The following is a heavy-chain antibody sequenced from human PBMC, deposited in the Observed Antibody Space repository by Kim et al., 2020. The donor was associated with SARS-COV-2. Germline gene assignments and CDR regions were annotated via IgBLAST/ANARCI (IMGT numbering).Heavy chain of an antibody. V-gene: IGHV1-24*01. J-gene: IGHJ6*02. Sequence: QKFQGRVTMTEDQSTDTAYMELSRLRSEDTAVYYCAKAVFSGYYYYGMDVWGQGTTVTVSS. D-gene: IGHD3-10*02. CDR3: AKAVFSGYYYYGMDV.